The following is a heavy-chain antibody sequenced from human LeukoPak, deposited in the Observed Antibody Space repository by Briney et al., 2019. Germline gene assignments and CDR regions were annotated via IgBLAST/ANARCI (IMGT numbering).Heavy chain of an antibody. V-gene: IGHV5-51*01. CDR3: ARLGYCSSGLCYGGDY. CDR2: IYPYDSDT. CDR1: GYSFTTYW. J-gene: IGHJ4*02. Sequence: GESLKISCKGSGYSFTTYWIGWVRQMPRKGLEWMGVIYPYDSDTRYSPSFQGQVSISVDKSISTAYLQWSSLKASDTAMFYCARLGYCSSGLCYGGDYWGQGTLVTVSS. D-gene: IGHD2-15*01.